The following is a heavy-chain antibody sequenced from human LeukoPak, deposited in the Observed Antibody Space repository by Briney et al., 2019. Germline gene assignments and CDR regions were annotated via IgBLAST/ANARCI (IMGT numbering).Heavy chain of an antibody. D-gene: IGHD3-10*01. CDR1: GYTLTSYH. J-gene: IGHJ4*02. V-gene: IGHV1-2*02. CDR2: INPNSGGT. Sequence: ASVKVSCKASGYTLTSYHMHWVRQAPGQGLEWMGWINPNSGGTNYAQKFQGRVTMTRDTSISTAYMELSRLRSDDTAVYYCAWSYGSESPLLDYWGQGTLVTVSS. CDR3: AWSYGSESPLLDY.